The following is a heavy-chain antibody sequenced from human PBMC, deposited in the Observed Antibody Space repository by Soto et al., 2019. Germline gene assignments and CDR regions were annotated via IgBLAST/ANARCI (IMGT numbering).Heavy chain of an antibody. CDR1: GYTFASYA. D-gene: IGHD2-21*02. Sequence: ASVKVSCKASGYTFASYAMQWVRQAPGQRLEWMGWINAGNGNTKYSQKFQGRVTITRDTSASTAYMELSSLRSEDTAVYYCARSIVVVTAADYWGQGTLVTAPQ. CDR3: ARSIVVVTAADY. CDR2: INAGNGNT. J-gene: IGHJ4*02. V-gene: IGHV1-3*01.